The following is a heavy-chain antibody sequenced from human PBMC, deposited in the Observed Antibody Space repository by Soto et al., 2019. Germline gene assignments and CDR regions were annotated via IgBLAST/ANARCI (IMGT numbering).Heavy chain of an antibody. Sequence: PGGSLRLSCAASGFTFTNAWWSWVRQAPGKGLEWVGRIRSKSDGETIDYAASVRGRFIISSDDSKSTLYLQMNGLKTEDVAVYYCSTDHLAVAGTGYCFDHWVQGALVTVSS. CDR2: IRSKSDGETI. CDR1: GFTFTNAW. V-gene: IGHV3-15*01. D-gene: IGHD6-19*01. CDR3: STDHLAVAGTGYCFDH. J-gene: IGHJ4*02.